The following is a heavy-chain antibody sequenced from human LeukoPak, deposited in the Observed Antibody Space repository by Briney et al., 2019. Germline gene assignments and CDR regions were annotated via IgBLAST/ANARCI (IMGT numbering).Heavy chain of an antibody. V-gene: IGHV5-51*01. CDR2: IYPGDSDI. CDR3: ARRHTGASGRYNRFDP. J-gene: IGHJ5*02. D-gene: IGHD1-26*01. CDR1: GYSFTNYW. Sequence: GESLKISCKGSGYSFTNYWIGWVRQMPGKGLECMGIIYPGDSDIRYSPSFEGQVTISADESISTAFLQWKSLKASDTAMYYCARRHTGASGRYNRFDPWGQGTLVTVSS.